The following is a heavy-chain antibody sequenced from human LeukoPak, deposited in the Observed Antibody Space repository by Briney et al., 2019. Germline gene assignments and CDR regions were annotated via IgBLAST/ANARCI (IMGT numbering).Heavy chain of an antibody. CDR3: ARETSKPVDTAMVAGKRDYYYYYMDV. CDR1: GFTFTNYW. Sequence: GGSLRLSCAASGFTFTNYWMSWVRQAPGKGLELVANIKQDRSEKYYVDSVKGRFTISRDNAKNSLYLQMNSLRAEDTAVYYCARETSKPVDTAMVAGKRDYYYYYMDVWGKGTTVTVSS. CDR2: IKQDRSEK. D-gene: IGHD5-18*01. J-gene: IGHJ6*03. V-gene: IGHV3-7*01.